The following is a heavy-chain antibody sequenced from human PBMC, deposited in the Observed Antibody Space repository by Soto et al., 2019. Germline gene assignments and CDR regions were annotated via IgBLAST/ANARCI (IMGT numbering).Heavy chain of an antibody. CDR3: ARHDCISTSCYYYYYYGMDV. V-gene: IGHV1-69*13. CDR2: IIPIFGTA. Sequence: GASVKVSCKASGGTFSSYAISWVRQAPGQGLEWMGGIIPIFGTANYAQKFQGRVTITADESTSTAYMELSSLRSEDTAVYYCARHDCISTSCYYYYYYGMDVWGQGTTVNVSS. J-gene: IGHJ6*02. D-gene: IGHD2-2*01. CDR1: GGTFSSYA.